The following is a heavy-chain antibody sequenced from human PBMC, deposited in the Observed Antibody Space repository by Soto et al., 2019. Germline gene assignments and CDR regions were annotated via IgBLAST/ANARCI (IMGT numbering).Heavy chain of an antibody. J-gene: IGHJ2*01. CDR3: ARDSRWLKVWYFDL. CDR1: GFTFSSYA. CDR2: ISGSGGST. D-gene: IGHD3-16*01. Sequence: EVQLLESGGGLVQPGGSLRLSCAASGFTFSSYAMSWVRQAPGKGLEWVSAISGSGGSTYYADSVKGRFSISRDNSKNTLYLQMNRLRAEDTAVYYCARDSRWLKVWYFDLWGRGTLVTVSS. V-gene: IGHV3-23*01.